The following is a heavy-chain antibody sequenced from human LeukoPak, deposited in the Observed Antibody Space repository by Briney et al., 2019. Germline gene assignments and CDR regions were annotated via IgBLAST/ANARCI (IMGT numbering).Heavy chain of an antibody. V-gene: IGHV1-8*01. CDR1: GYTFTSYD. CDR2: MNPNSGNT. D-gene: IGHD3-3*01. CDR3: ARANPWSEWPGFYYYYYMDV. Sequence: ASVQVSCKASGYTFTSYDINWVRQATGQGLEWMGWMNPNSGNTGYAQKFQGRVTMTRNTSISTAYMELSSLRSEDTAVYYCARANPWSEWPGFYYYYYMDVWGKGTTVTVSS. J-gene: IGHJ6*03.